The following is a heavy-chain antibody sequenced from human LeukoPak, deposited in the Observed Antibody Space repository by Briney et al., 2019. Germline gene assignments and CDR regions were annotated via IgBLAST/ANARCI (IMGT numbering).Heavy chain of an antibody. D-gene: IGHD3-10*01. J-gene: IGHJ4*02. CDR1: GGSISSSSYC. V-gene: IGHV4-39*01. Sequence: PSETLSLTCTVSGGSISSSSYCWGWIRQPPGKGLEWIGSIYYSGSTYYNPSLKSRVTISVDTSKNQFSLKLSSVTAADTAVYYCARAPDYYGSGSSCDYWGRGTLVTVSS. CDR2: IYYSGST. CDR3: ARAPDYYGSGSSCDY.